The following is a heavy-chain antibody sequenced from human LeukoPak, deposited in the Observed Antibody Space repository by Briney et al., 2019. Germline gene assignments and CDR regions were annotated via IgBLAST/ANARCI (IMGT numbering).Heavy chain of an antibody. V-gene: IGHV3-30*18. D-gene: IGHD4/OR15-4a*01. Sequence: GRSLRLSCAASGFTFSSYGMHWVRQAPGKGLESVAVISYDGSNKHYADSVKGRFTISRDNSKNTLYLQMNSLRAEDTAVYYCAKDKSNSFYGGFDYWGQGTLVTVSS. CDR3: AKDKSNSFYGGFDY. CDR2: ISYDGSNK. CDR1: GFTFSSYG. J-gene: IGHJ4*02.